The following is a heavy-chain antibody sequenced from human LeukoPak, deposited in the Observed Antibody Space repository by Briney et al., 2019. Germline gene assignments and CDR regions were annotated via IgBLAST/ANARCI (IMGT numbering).Heavy chain of an antibody. CDR1: GGSVSSGSYY. V-gene: IGHV4-61*01. Sequence: PSETLSLTCNVSGGSVSSGSYYWSWIRQPPGKGLEWIGYIYYSGSTNYNPSLKSRVTISVDTSKNQFSLKPSSVTAADTAVYYCARFISTTVTTGYYYGMDVWGQGTTVTVSS. CDR2: IYYSGST. CDR3: ARFISTTVTTGYYYGMDV. D-gene: IGHD4-17*01. J-gene: IGHJ6*02.